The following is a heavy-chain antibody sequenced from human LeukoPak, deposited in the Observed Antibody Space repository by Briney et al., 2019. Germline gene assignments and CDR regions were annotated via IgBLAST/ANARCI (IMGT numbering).Heavy chain of an antibody. D-gene: IGHD6-6*01. Sequence: PEASVKVSCKASGGTFSSYAISWVRQAPGQGLEWMGRIIPILGIANYAQKFQGRVTITADKSTSTAYMELSSLRSEDTAVYYCARERDSSSPVGSYYYYGMDVWGQGTTVTVSS. J-gene: IGHJ6*02. V-gene: IGHV1-69*04. CDR3: ARERDSSSPVGSYYYYGMDV. CDR2: IIPILGIA. CDR1: GGTFSSYA.